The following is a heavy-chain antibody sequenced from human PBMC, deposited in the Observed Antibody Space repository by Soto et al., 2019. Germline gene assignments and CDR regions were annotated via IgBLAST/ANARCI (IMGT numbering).Heavy chain of an antibody. D-gene: IGHD3-16*01. CDR3: AGGLHLGDPAFDY. CDR1: GFTFSSYA. V-gene: IGHV3-23*01. J-gene: IGHJ4*02. Sequence: GGSLRLSCAASGFTFSSYAMSWVRQAPGKGLEWVSAISGSGGNTYYADSVKGRFTISRDNSKNTLYLQMNSLRAEDTAVYYCAGGLHLGDPAFDYWGQGTLVTVSS. CDR2: ISGSGGNT.